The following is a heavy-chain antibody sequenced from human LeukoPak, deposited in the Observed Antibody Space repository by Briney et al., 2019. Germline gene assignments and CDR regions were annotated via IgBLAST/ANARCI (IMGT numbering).Heavy chain of an antibody. CDR2: ISYGGSNK. D-gene: IGHD3-22*01. CDR1: GFTFSSYA. V-gene: IGHV3-30-3*01. Sequence: GGSLRLSCAASGFTFSSYAMHWVRQAPGKGLEWVAVISYGGSNKYYADSVKGRFTISRDNSKNTLYLQMNSLRAEDTAVYYCASDLVTDYYDSSGYYPFDYWGQGTLVTVSS. J-gene: IGHJ4*02. CDR3: ASDLVTDYYDSSGYYPFDY.